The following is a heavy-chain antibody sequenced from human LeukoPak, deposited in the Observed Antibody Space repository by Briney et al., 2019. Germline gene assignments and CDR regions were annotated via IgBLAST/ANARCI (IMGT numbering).Heavy chain of an antibody. J-gene: IGHJ4*02. D-gene: IGHD5-18*01. CDR2: ISGSGDIT. V-gene: IGHV3-23*01. Sequence: GGSLRLSCAASGFTFSSYSMNWVRQAPGKGLEWVSAISGSGDITYYADSVKGRFTISRDNSKNTLYVQMSSLRAEDTAVYYCAKADMDTAYFDYWGQGTLVSVSS. CDR1: GFTFSSYS. CDR3: AKADMDTAYFDY.